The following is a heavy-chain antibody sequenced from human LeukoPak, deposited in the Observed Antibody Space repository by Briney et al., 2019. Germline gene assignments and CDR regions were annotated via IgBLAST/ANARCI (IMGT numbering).Heavy chain of an antibody. CDR3: ASATLSSLNWFDP. Sequence: SETLSLTCTVSGGSISRRNFFWGWIRQAPGKGLDWIGSISYSGSTSYSPSLKSRLTISMDTPKNQFSLNLNSVTAADTAVYYCASATLSSLNWFDPWGQGALVTVSS. J-gene: IGHJ5*02. CDR2: ISYSGST. CDR1: GGSISRRNFF. V-gene: IGHV4-39*01. D-gene: IGHD2-8*01.